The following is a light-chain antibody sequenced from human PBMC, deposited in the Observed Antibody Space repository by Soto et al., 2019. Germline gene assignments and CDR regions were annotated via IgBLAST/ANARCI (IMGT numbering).Light chain of an antibody. Sequence: QSALTQPASVSGSPGQSITISCTGTSSDVGGYNDVSWYQQHPGKAPKLIIYVVSNRPSGVSNRFSGSKSGNTASLTSSGLQAEDEADYYCSSYTRSSTVVFGGGTKLTVL. J-gene: IGLJ2*01. CDR3: SSYTRSSTVV. CDR2: VVS. CDR1: SSDVGGYND. V-gene: IGLV2-14*01.